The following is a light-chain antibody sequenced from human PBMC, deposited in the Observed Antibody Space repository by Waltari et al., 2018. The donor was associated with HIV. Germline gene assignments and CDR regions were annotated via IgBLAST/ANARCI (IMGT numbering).Light chain of an antibody. CDR1: QSLLDPANHQNY. CDR3: HQFYVTPET. CDR2: WAS. J-gene: IGKJ3*01. V-gene: IGKV4-1*01. Sequence: DIVLTQSPDSLAVSLGERSTIRCEYSQSLLDPANHQNYLAWFQQKPGQPPRLLIYWASTRESGVPARFSGSGSGTDFTLTISSLQAEDVALYFCHQFYVTPETFGPGTRV.